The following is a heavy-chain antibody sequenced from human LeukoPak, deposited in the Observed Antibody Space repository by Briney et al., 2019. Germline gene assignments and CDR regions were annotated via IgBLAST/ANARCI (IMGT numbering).Heavy chain of an antibody. CDR3: ARPRGYSYGYAFDI. CDR2: IYYSGST. J-gene: IGHJ3*02. V-gene: IGHV4-59*08. D-gene: IGHD5-18*01. Sequence: SETLSLTCTVSGGSISSYYWSWIRQPPGKGLEWIGYIYYSGSTNYNPSLKSRVTISVDTSKNQFSLKLSSVTAADTAVCYCARPRGYSYGYAFDIWGQGTMVTVSS. CDR1: GGSISSYY.